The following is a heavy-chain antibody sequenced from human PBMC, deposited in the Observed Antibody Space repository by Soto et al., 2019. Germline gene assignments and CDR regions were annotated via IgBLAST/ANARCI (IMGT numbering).Heavy chain of an antibody. CDR1: GGTFSRYT. D-gene: IGHD3-22*01. CDR3: ARDGTLYDSSAYYYLY. V-gene: IGHV1-69*01. J-gene: IGHJ4*02. CDR2: ITPMFGTP. Sequence: QVQLVQSGAEVKKPGSSVKVSCKASGGTFSRYTITWVRQAPGQGLEWMGGITPMFGTPNYAQKFQDRVTITADESTSPAYMELSSLRSEDTAMYYCARDGTLYDSSAYYYLYWGQGTLVTVSS.